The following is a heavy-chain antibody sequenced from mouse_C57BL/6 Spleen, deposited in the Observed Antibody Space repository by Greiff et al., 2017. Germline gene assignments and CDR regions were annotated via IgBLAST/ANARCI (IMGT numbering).Heavy chain of an antibody. CDR3: ASEYYGSSSYAMDY. V-gene: IGHV3-6*01. D-gene: IGHD1-1*01. J-gene: IGHJ4*01. Sequence: DVKLQESGPGLVKPSQSLSLTCSVTGYSITSGYYWNWIRQFPGNKLEWMGYISYDGSNNYNPSLKNRISITRDTSKNQFFLKLNSVTTEDTATYYCASEYYGSSSYAMDYWGQGTSVTVSS. CDR2: ISYDGSN. CDR1: GYSITSGYY.